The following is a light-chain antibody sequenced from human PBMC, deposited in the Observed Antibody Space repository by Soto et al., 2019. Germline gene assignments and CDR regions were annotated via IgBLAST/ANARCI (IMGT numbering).Light chain of an antibody. CDR2: GVS. CDR3: QQYDDWLRLT. J-gene: IGKJ4*01. Sequence: EVVLTQSPGTLSLSPGERATLSCRASQSVINYLGWYQQKPGQAPRLLIYGVSSRATGIPDRFSGSGSGTDFTLTISRLEPEDFAVYFCQQYDDWLRLTFGGGTKVEIK. V-gene: IGKV3-20*01. CDR1: QSVINY.